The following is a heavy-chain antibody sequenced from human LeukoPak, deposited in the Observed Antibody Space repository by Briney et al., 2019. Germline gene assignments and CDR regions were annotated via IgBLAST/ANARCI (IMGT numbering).Heavy chain of an antibody. J-gene: IGHJ4*02. V-gene: IGHV3-64*01. D-gene: IGHD5-12*01. Sequence: PGGSLRLSCAASGFSFSSHAMHWVRQTPGKGLEHVAAITSNGGSTYYANSVKGRFSFSRDNSENTLYLQMGSLRPEGMGVYYCARGKLKGDSGNDHFDYWGQGTLVTVSS. CDR2: ITSNGGST. CDR3: ARGKLKGDSGNDHFDY. CDR1: GFSFSSHA.